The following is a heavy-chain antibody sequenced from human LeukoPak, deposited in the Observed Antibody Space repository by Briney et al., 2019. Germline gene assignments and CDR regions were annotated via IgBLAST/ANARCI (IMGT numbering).Heavy chain of an antibody. CDR1: GFTFSSYA. CDR2: ISGSGGST. CDR3: AKAQFLGYSNSYYFDY. J-gene: IGHJ4*02. V-gene: IGHV3-23*01. Sequence: GGSLRLSCAASGFTFSSYAMSWVRQAPGKALEWVSAISGSGGSTYYADSVKGRFTISRDNSKNTLYLQMNSLRAEDTAVYYCAKAQFLGYSNSYYFDYWGQGTLVTVSS. D-gene: IGHD4-11*01.